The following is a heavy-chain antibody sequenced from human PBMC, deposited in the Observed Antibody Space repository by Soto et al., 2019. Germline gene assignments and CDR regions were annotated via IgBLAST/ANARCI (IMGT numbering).Heavy chain of an antibody. D-gene: IGHD3-9*01. CDR2: IYSGGST. CDR1: GFTVSSNY. V-gene: IGHV3-53*01. Sequence: PGGSLRLSCAASGFTVSSNYMSWVRQAPGKGLEWVSVIYSGGSTYYADPVKGRFTISRDNSKNTLYLQMNSLRAEDTAVYYCAREHFDWLSRGLYYFDYWGQGTLVTVSS. J-gene: IGHJ4*02. CDR3: AREHFDWLSRGLYYFDY.